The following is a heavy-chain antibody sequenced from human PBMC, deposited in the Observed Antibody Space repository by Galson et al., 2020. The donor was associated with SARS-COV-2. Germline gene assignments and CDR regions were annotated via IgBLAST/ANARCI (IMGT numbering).Heavy chain of an antibody. CDR1: GFTLSSYG. V-gene: IGHV3-30*03. D-gene: IGHD2-15*01. CDR2: ISYDGSDK. Sequence: GESLKISCAASGFTLSSYGMHWVRQAPGKGLEWVAVISYDGSDKYYADSVRGRFTISRDSSKNTLYLQMNSLTPEDTAVYYCARDLTVVHWEYYFDVWGQGALVTVSS. CDR3: ARDLTVVHWEYYFDV. J-gene: IGHJ4*02.